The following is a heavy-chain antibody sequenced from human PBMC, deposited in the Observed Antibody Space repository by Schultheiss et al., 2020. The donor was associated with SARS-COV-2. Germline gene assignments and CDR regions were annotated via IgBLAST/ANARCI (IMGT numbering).Heavy chain of an antibody. Sequence: SETLSLTCTVSGGSISSYYWSWIRQPAGKGLEWIGRIYTSGSTNYNPSLKSRVTISVDTSKNQFSLKLSSVTAADTAVYYCAKDQDSSSWYSAYWGQGTLVTVSS. CDR1: GGSISSYY. V-gene: IGHV4-4*07. CDR3: AKDQDSSSWYSAY. D-gene: IGHD6-13*01. CDR2: IYTSGST. J-gene: IGHJ4*02.